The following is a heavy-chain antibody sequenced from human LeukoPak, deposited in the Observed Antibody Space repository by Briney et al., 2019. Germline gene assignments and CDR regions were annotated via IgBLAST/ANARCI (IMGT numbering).Heavy chain of an antibody. V-gene: IGHV1-2*02. CDR1: GYTFTGYY. CDR2: INPNSGGT. Sequence: ASVKVSCKASGYTFTGYYMHWVRQAPRQGLEWMGWINPNSGGTNYAQKFQGRVTMTRNTSISTAYMELSSLRSEDTAVYYCARVKRYSSSRPFDYWGQGTLVTVSS. CDR3: ARVKRYSSSRPFDY. D-gene: IGHD6-13*01. J-gene: IGHJ4*02.